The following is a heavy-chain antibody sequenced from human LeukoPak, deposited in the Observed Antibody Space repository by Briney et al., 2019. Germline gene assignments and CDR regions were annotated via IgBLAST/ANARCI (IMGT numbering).Heavy chain of an antibody. J-gene: IGHJ3*02. CDR1: GFTFSSYS. V-gene: IGHV3-21*01. CDR3: ARDTHCSSTSCYNAFDI. Sequence: PGGSLRLSCAASGFTFSSYSMNWVRQAPGKGLEWVSSISSSSTYIYYADSLKGRFTISRDNAKNSLSLQMNSLRAEDTAVYYCARDTHCSSTSCYNAFDIWGQGGNGHRLF. CDR2: ISSSSTYI. D-gene: IGHD2-2*02.